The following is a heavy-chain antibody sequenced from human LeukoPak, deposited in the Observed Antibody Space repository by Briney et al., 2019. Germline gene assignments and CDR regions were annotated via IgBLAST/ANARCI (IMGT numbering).Heavy chain of an antibody. D-gene: IGHD5-24*01. Sequence: GGSLRPSWAASGLTFANARMNWVRQAPGKGLEWVGRVKGKPDGGTADYAASVMARFIISRDDSKNTVYLQMNSLREEDSGLYFCSTDRDWGQGTLVAVSS. V-gene: IGHV3-15*05. J-gene: IGHJ4*02. CDR2: VKGKPDGGTA. CDR1: GLTFANAR. CDR3: STDRD.